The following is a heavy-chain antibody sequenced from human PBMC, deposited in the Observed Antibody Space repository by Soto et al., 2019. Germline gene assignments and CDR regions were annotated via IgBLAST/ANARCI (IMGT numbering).Heavy chain of an antibody. Sequence: SETLSLTCTVSGGSISSSSYYWGWIRQPPGKGLEWIGSIYYSGSTYYNPSLKSRVTISVDTSKNQFSLKLSSVTAADTAVYYCARHRGYYDILTGYYTELNFDYWGQGTLVTISS. CDR2: IYYSGST. V-gene: IGHV4-39*01. D-gene: IGHD3-9*01. CDR3: ARHRGYYDILTGYYTELNFDY. CDR1: GGSISSSSYY. J-gene: IGHJ4*02.